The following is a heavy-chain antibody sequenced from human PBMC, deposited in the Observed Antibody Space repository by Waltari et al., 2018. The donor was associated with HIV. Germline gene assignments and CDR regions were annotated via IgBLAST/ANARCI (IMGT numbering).Heavy chain of an antibody. CDR2: IRYDGSKK. Sequence: QVQLVESGGGVVQPGGSLRLSCPASGFTFSRYGMHWVRQAPGKGLEWVTFIRYDGSKKHYADSVKGRFTISRDNSDNTLYLEMNSLRTEDTAVYYCATNIVVAATGTFDYWGQGTRVIVTA. J-gene: IGHJ4*02. CDR3: ATNIVVAATGTFDY. D-gene: IGHD2-15*01. CDR1: GFTFSRYG. V-gene: IGHV3-30*02.